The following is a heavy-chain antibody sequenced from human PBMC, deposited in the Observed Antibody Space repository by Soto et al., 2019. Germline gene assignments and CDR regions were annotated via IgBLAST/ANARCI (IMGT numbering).Heavy chain of an antibody. Sequence: QLQLQESGPGLVKPSETLSLTCTVSGGSISSSSYYWGWIRQPPGKGLEWIGSIYYSGSTYYNPSLKSRVTISVDTSKNQFSLKLSSVTAADTAVYYCARHGVYYGSGSERGKPPHTPFRDNNWFDPWGQGTLVTVSS. D-gene: IGHD3-10*01. CDR2: IYYSGST. CDR1: GGSISSSSYY. CDR3: ARHGVYYGSGSERGKPPHTPFRDNNWFDP. V-gene: IGHV4-39*01. J-gene: IGHJ5*02.